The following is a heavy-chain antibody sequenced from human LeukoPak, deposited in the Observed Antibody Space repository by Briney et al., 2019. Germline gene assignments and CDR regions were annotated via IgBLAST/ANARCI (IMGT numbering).Heavy chain of an antibody. CDR1: PDSTTSNF. Sequence: SETLSLTCTVSPDSTTSNFWSWVRQPPGKGLEGIGEIHRSGSTNYNPSLQSRVTISIDRSKNQIALELSSVTAADTAVYYCAREIVGGFNPGAYWGQGTLVTVSS. D-gene: IGHD1-14*01. V-gene: IGHV4-4*02. J-gene: IGHJ4*02. CDR2: IHRSGST. CDR3: AREIVGGFNPGAY.